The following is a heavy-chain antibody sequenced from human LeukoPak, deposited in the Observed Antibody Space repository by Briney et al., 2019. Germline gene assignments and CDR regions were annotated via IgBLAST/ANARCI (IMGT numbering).Heavy chain of an antibody. CDR2: IYHSGST. D-gene: IGHD3-16*02. Sequence: NSSETLSLTCAVSGYSISSGYYWGWIRQPPGKGLEWIGSIYHSGSTYYNPSLKSRVTISVDTSKNQFSLKLSSVTAADTAVYYCARHLGYDYVWGSYRYTGNDIDYWGQGTLVTVSS. CDR1: GYSISSGYY. V-gene: IGHV4-38-2*01. CDR3: ARHLGYDYVWGSYRYTGNDIDY. J-gene: IGHJ4*02.